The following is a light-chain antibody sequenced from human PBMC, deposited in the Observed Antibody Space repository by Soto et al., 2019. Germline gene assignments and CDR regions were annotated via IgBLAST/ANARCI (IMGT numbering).Light chain of an antibody. Sequence: EIVLTPSPGTLSLSPGDRAILYCRSSQSVSISNLSWYQQKRGQSPRLLIYGASSRATGIPDRFSGSGSGTDFTLTISRLEPEDFAVYFCQHYGSSPWTFGQGTKVDIK. CDR3: QHYGSSPWT. V-gene: IGKV3-20*01. J-gene: IGKJ1*01. CDR2: GAS. CDR1: QSVSISN.